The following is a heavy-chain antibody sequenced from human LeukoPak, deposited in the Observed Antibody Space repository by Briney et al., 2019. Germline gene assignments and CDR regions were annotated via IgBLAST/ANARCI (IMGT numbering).Heavy chain of an antibody. CDR1: GFTFSSHG. Sequence: GGSLRLSCAASGFTFSSHGMHWVRQAPGKGLEWVAFIRSDGNNKYYADSVKSRFTVSRDNSKNSLYLQMNSLRAEDTAVYYCARVGSYYYDSSGDAFDIWGQGTMVTVSS. CDR2: IRSDGNNK. CDR3: ARVGSYYYDSSGDAFDI. D-gene: IGHD3-22*01. J-gene: IGHJ3*02. V-gene: IGHV3-30*02.